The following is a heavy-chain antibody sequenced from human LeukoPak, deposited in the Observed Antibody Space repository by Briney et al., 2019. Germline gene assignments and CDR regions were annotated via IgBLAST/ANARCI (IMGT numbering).Heavy chain of an antibody. J-gene: IGHJ4*02. CDR3: AKDVYSSSWYYFDY. V-gene: IGHV3-11*04. CDR1: GFTFSDYY. CDR2: ISNTGSTK. Sequence: GGSLRLSCAASGFTFSDYYMSWIRQAPGKGLEWVSYISNTGSTKYYADSVKGRFTISRDNAKNTLYLQMNSLRAEDTAVYYCAKDVYSSSWYYFDYWGQGTLVTVSS. D-gene: IGHD6-13*01.